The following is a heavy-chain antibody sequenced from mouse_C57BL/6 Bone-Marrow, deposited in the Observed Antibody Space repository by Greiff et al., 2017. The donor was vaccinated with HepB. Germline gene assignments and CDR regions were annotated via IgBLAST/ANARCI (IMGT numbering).Heavy chain of an antibody. CDR1: GYAFSSSW. CDR2: LYPGDGDT. CDR3: ASPFLFAY. Sequence: QVQLKESGPELVKPGASVKISCKASGYAFSSSWMNWVKQRPGKGLEWIGRLYPGDGDTNYNGKFKGKATLTSDKSSSTAYMQLSSLTSEDSAVYFCASPFLFAYWGQGTLVTVSA. J-gene: IGHJ3*01. V-gene: IGHV1-82*01.